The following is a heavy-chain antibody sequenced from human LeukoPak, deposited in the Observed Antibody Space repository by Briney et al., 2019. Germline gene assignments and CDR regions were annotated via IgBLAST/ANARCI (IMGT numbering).Heavy chain of an antibody. CDR3: ARDDSQDIVVVPAAIGHWFDP. CDR1: GYSISSGYY. V-gene: IGHV4-38-2*02. J-gene: IGHJ5*02. CDR2: IYHSGST. D-gene: IGHD2-2*01. Sequence: SETLSLTCAVSGYSISSGYYWGWIRPPPGKGLEWIGIIYHSGSTYYNPSLKRRVTISVDTFKNHFSLKLSSVTAADTAVYYCARDDSQDIVVVPAAIGHWFDPWGQGTLVTVSS.